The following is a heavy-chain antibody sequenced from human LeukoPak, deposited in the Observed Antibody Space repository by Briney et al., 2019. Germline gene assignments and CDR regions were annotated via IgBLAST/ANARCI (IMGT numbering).Heavy chain of an antibody. D-gene: IGHD6-19*01. CDR1: GYTFSDYY. Sequence: GGSLRLSCAASGYTFSDYYISWIRQAPGKGLEWVSDISPSGDIISYADSVKGRFIISRDYAKESLHLQMNSLRVEDSAVYYCARETVAGTFDYWGQGTQVTVSS. J-gene: IGHJ4*02. CDR3: ARETVAGTFDY. V-gene: IGHV3-11*01. CDR2: ISPSGDII.